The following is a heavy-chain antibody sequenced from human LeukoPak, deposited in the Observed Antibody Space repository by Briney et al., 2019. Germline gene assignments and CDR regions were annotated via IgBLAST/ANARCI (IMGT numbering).Heavy chain of an antibody. CDR2: ITTSGNTI. J-gene: IGHJ4*02. CDR1: GITFSSYA. D-gene: IGHD5-24*01. Sequence: PGGSLRLSCADSGITFSSYAMNWVRQAPGKGLEWVSYITTSGNTIYYADSVKGRFTISRDNGKNSLFLQMNSLRAEDTAVYYCASGSGWLVDNWGQGTLVTVSS. V-gene: IGHV3-48*03. CDR3: ASGSGWLVDN.